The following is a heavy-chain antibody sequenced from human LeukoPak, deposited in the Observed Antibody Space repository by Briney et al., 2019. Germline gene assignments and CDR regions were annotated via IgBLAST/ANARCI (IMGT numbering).Heavy chain of an antibody. CDR2: ISAYNGNT. D-gene: IGHD1-26*01. CDR1: GYTFTSYG. J-gene: IGHJ4*02. CDR3: ARDLSRGSTYFDY. V-gene: IGHV1-18*01. Sequence: ASVKVSCKASGYTFTSYGISWVRQAPGQGLEWMGWISAYNGNTNYAQKLQGRVTMTTDTSTSTAYMELSSLRSEDAAVYYCARDLSRGSTYFDYWGQGTLVTVSS.